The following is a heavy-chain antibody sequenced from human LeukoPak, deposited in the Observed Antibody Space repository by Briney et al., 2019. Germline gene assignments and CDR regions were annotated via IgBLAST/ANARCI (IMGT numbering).Heavy chain of an antibody. Sequence: PSQTLSLTCTVSGGSISSGGYYWSWIRQHPGKGLEWIGYIYYSGSTYYNPSLKSRVTISVATSKNQFSLKLSSVTAADTAVYYCARSRYGDYGGGWFDPWGQGTLVTVSS. D-gene: IGHD4-17*01. CDR1: GGSISSGGYY. CDR3: ARSRYGDYGGGWFDP. V-gene: IGHV4-31*03. CDR2: IYYSGST. J-gene: IGHJ5*02.